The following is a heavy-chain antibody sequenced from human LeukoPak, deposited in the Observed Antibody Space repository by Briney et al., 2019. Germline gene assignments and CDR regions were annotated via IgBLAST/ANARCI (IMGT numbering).Heavy chain of an antibody. J-gene: IGHJ6*02. V-gene: IGHV3-23*01. CDR3: AKQVCGADCYYYYGMDV. D-gene: IGHD2-21*02. Sequence: PGGSLRLSCAASGFTFRSYAMTWVRQAPGKGLEWVSSISDSGTGTYYADSVKGRFTISRDNSKNTLYLQMNSLRAEDTAVYYCAKQVCGADCYYYYGMDVWGQGTTVTVSS. CDR1: GFTFRSYA. CDR2: ISDSGTGT.